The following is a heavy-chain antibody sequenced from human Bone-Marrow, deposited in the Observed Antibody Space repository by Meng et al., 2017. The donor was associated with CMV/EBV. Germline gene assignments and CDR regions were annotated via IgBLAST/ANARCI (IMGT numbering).Heavy chain of an antibody. J-gene: IGHJ4*02. CDR3: ARAEIGGTRSFHS. Sequence: HLEGPVPGLLKPSETLSPTCSGSGGTISSNSSSWGWMRHPQGKGLEWIGNIYVCGTTDYRPSLKRRLNILLDTSKNPISLKLRSVTAADTAVYYCARAEIGGTRSFHSWGQGSLVTVSS. CDR2: IYVCGTT. D-gene: IGHD2-15*01. V-gene: IGHV4-39*07. CDR1: GGTISSNSSS.